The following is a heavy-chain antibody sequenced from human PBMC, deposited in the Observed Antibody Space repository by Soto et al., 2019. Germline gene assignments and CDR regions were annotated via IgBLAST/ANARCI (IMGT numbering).Heavy chain of an antibody. V-gene: IGHV3-21*01. CDR2: ISKSDYT. CDR3: AREDSIIIPAVSDF. D-gene: IGHD2-2*01. Sequence: GGSLRLSCTVSGFAFNNYGINWVRQSPGKGLEWVSSISKSDYTYYSDSVKGRFTISRDNAKNSVSLQMKTLRVEDTAVYYCAREDSIIIPAVSDFWGQGTLVTVSS. J-gene: IGHJ4*02. CDR1: GFAFNNYG.